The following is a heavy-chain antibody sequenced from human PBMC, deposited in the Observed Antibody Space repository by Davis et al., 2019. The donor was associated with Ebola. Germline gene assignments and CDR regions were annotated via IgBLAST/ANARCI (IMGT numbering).Heavy chain of an antibody. CDR3: AKGSVPRA. CDR1: GFTFSSYG. D-gene: IGHD3-10*01. CDR2: ISYDGSNK. Sequence: GESLKISCAASGFTFSSYGMHWFCHAPGKGLYWVAVISYDGSNKYYAHSVKGRFTISRDNSKNTLYLQMNSLRAEDTAVYYCAKGSVPRAWGQGTLVTVSS. J-gene: IGHJ4*02. V-gene: IGHV3-30*18.